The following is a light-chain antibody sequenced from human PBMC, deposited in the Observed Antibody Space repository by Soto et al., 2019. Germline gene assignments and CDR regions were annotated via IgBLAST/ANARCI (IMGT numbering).Light chain of an antibody. V-gene: IGKV3-20*01. CDR1: QSIINNY. J-gene: IGKJ2*01. Sequence: ESVLTQSPGSPSLSPGETATLSCRASQSIINNYLAWYQQKPGQAPRLLIYGASIRATGVPDRFSGSGSGTDFTLTITRLEAEDFAVDYCQQYGTSPLMYTFGQGTKLGVK. CDR2: GAS. CDR3: QQYGTSPLMYT.